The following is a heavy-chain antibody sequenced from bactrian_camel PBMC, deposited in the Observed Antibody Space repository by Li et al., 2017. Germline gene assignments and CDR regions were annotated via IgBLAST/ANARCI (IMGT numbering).Heavy chain of an antibody. D-gene: IGHD2*01. V-gene: IGHV3S63*01. Sequence: VQLVESGGGSVQAGGSLRLSCAFDAYTPANVRMAWFRQAPGKEREGVARIATGSGNTYYADSVKGRFTISQDNAKNTVYLQMNSLKPEDTAMYYCAARGPYCYTKLSVRDLTYWGQGTQVTVS. CDR3: AARGPYCYTKLSVRDLTY. CDR2: IATGSGNT. J-gene: IGHJ4*01. CDR1: AYTPANVR.